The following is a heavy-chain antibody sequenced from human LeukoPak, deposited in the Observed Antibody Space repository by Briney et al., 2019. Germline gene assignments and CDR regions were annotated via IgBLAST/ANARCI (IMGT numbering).Heavy chain of an antibody. D-gene: IGHD3-3*01. J-gene: IGHJ3*02. V-gene: IGHV3-74*03. CDR3: ARGFTIFGVVNDAFDI. CDR1: EFTFSSYW. CDR2: INSDGSST. Sequence: PEGSLRLSCAASEFTFSSYWMHWVRQAPGKGLVWVSRINSDGSSTTNADSVKGRFTISRDNAKNTLYLQMNSLRAEDTAVYYCARGFTIFGVVNDAFDIWGQGTMVTVSS.